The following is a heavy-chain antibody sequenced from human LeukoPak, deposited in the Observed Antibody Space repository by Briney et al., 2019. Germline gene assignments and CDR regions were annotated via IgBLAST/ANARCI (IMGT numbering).Heavy chain of an antibody. J-gene: IGHJ4*02. Sequence: PGGSLRLSCAASGFTFSSYALSWVRQAPGKGLEWVSAISGSGGSTYYADSVKGRFTISRDNSRNTLCLQMNSLRAEDTAVYYCANLKQWLVSPFDYWGQGTLVTVSS. CDR2: ISGSGGST. CDR1: GFTFSSYA. V-gene: IGHV3-23*01. CDR3: ANLKQWLVSPFDY. D-gene: IGHD6-19*01.